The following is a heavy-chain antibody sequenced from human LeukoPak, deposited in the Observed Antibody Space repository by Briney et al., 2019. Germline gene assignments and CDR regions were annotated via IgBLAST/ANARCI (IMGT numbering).Heavy chain of an antibody. CDR3: AISSWYYFDY. J-gene: IGHJ4*02. CDR2: IYTSGST. D-gene: IGHD6-13*01. Sequence: PSETLSLTCTVSGGSISSGDYYWSWIRQPAGKGLEWIGRIYTSGSTNYNPSLKSRVTMSVDTSKNQFSLKLSSVTAADTAVYYCAISSWYYFDYWGQGTLVTVSS. CDR1: GGSISSGDYY. V-gene: IGHV4-61*02.